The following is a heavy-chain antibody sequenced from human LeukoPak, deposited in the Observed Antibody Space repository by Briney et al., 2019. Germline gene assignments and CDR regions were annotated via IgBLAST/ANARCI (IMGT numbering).Heavy chain of an antibody. Sequence: GGSLRLSCAASGFTVGNNYMSWVRQAPGKGLEWVSFLYSGGSTYYADSVKGRFTVSRHNSRNTVFLEMNSLRPEDTAVYYCARTKFGGSPYFDYWGQGILVTVSS. J-gene: IGHJ4*02. V-gene: IGHV3-53*04. CDR3: ARTKFGGSPYFDY. D-gene: IGHD3-10*01. CDR1: GFTVGNNY. CDR2: LYSGGST.